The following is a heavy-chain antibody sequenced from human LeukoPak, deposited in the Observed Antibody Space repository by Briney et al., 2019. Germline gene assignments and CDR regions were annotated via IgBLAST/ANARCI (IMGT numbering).Heavy chain of an antibody. J-gene: IGHJ4*02. CDR1: GYTFATYW. D-gene: IGHD1-26*01. CDR2: IYPGDSDI. V-gene: IGHV5-51*01. CDR3: ARGGYYFYS. Sequence: RGESLKISCKGSGYTFATYWIGWVRQMPGKGLEWMGIIYPGDSDIRYSPSFQGQVTISADKSITTAYLQWSSLRSSDTAMYYCARGGYYFYSWGQGTLVTVSS.